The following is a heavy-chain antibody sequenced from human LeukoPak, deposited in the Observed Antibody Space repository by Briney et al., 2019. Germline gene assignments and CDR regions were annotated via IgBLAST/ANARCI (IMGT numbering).Heavy chain of an antibody. J-gene: IGHJ6*02. V-gene: IGHV1-69*04. CDR1: GGTFSSSA. CDR2: IIPILGIA. Sequence: VASVKVSCKASGGTFSSSAISWVRQAPGQGLEWMGRIIPILGIANYAQKFQGRVTITADKSTSTAYMELSSLRSEDTAVYYCAITRLYYYYYGMDVWGQGTTVTVSS. CDR3: AITRLYYYYYGMDV. D-gene: IGHD4-23*01.